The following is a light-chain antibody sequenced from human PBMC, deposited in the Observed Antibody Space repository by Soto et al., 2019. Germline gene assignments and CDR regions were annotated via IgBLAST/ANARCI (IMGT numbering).Light chain of an antibody. CDR2: AAS. J-gene: IGKJ1*01. CDR1: QSISSY. CDR3: QQSYSTPWT. Sequence: DLQMTQSPSSLSASVGDRVTITCRASQSISSYLNWYQQKPGKAPKLLIYAASSLQSGVPSRFSGSGSGTDFTLTISSLQPEDFATYYCQQSYSTPWTFGQGTKVELK. V-gene: IGKV1-39*01.